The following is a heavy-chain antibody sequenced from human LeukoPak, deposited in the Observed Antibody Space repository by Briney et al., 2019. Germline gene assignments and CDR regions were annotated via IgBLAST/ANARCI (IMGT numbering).Heavy chain of an antibody. CDR1: GFTFDDYA. Sequence: GGSLRLSCAASGFTFDDYAMHWVRHAPGKGLEWVSGISWNSGSIGYADSVKGRFTISRDNAKNSLYLQMNSLRAEDTALYYCAKDFAPYYDSSGYYDYWGQGTLVTVSS. CDR2: ISWNSGSI. V-gene: IGHV3-9*01. D-gene: IGHD3-22*01. J-gene: IGHJ4*02. CDR3: AKDFAPYYDSSGYYDY.